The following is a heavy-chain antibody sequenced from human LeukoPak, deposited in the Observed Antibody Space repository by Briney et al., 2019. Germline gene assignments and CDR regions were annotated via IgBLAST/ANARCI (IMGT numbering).Heavy chain of an antibody. CDR1: GYTLTELS. CDR3: ATAPNRIVGATSLIDY. CDR2: FEPEDGET. V-gene: IGHV1-24*01. J-gene: IGHJ4*02. Sequence: ASVKVSCKVSGYTLTELSMHWVRQAPGKGPEWMGGFEPEDGETIYAQKFQGRVTMTEDTSTDTAYMELSSLRSEDTAVYYCATAPNRIVGATSLIDYWGQGTLVTVSS. D-gene: IGHD1-26*01.